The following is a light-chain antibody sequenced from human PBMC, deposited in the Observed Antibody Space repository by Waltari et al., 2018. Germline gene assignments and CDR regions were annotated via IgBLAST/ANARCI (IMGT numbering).Light chain of an antibody. J-gene: IGKJ1*01. CDR2: GAS. V-gene: IGKV3-15*01. CDR1: QSISSN. CDR3: QQYNDRPPST. Sequence: CRASQSISSNLAWYQQKPGQAPRLLIYGASSRATGIPARFSGSGSGTEFTLTISSLQSEDFALYYCQQYNDRPPSTFGQGTKVEAK.